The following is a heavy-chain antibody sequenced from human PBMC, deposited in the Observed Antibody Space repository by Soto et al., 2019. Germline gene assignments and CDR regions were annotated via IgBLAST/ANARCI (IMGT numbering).Heavy chain of an antibody. CDR1: GGTFSSYT. V-gene: IGHV1-69*13. D-gene: IGHD1-20*01. J-gene: IGHJ6*02. CDR3: AREYNWNERYYGMDV. Sequence: SVKVSCKASGGTFSSYTISWVRQAPGQGPEWMGGIIPIFGTPKYAQKFQGRVTITADESTSTAYMELSSLRSEDTAVYYCAREYNWNERYYGMDVWGQGTTVTVSS. CDR2: IIPIFGTP.